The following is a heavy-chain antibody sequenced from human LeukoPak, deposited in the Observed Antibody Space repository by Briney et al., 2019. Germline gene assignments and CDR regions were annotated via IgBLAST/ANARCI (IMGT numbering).Heavy chain of an antibody. Sequence: PSETLSLTCTVSGGSISSSNYYWGWIRQPPGKGLEWIGTIYYSGNTYYNPFPKSRVSISVDTSKNQFSLTLSSVTAADTAVYYCARQAVAGNGFDYWGQGTLVTVSS. CDR2: IYYSGNT. V-gene: IGHV4-39*01. D-gene: IGHD6-19*01. J-gene: IGHJ4*02. CDR3: ARQAVAGNGFDY. CDR1: GGSISSSNYY.